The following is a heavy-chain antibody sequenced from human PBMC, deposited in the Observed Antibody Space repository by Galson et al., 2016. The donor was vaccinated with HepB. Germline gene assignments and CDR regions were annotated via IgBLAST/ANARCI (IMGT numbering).Heavy chain of an antibody. J-gene: IGHJ4*02. Sequence: SLRLSCAASGFTFRSYGMHWVRQAPGKGLEWVAVIWYDGSNKYYADSVKGRFTISRDNSKNTLYLQMNSLRAEDMAVYYCAKDPGYSSSGFDYWGQGTLVTVSS. D-gene: IGHD6-13*01. CDR3: AKDPGYSSSGFDY. CDR1: GFTFRSYG. CDR2: IWYDGSNK. V-gene: IGHV3-33*06.